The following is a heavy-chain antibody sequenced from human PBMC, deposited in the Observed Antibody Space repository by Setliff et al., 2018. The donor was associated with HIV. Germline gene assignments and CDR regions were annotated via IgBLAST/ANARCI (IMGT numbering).Heavy chain of an antibody. CDR1: GSSITSSSFY. CDR2: MTYVGST. V-gene: IGHV4-39*01. Sequence: SETLSLTCTVSGSSITSSSFYWGWIRQPPGKGLEWIGSMTYVGSTSFSPSLKSRVTISVDTSENQFSLNLNSVTAADTAVYYCARGGFKWSGSYADYWGQGTLVTVSS. D-gene: IGHD1-26*01. CDR3: ARGGFKWSGSYADY. J-gene: IGHJ4*02.